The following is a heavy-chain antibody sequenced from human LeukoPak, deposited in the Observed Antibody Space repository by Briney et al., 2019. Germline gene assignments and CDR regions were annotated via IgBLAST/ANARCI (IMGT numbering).Heavy chain of an antibody. CDR1: GFTFSSYG. D-gene: IGHD3-22*01. CDR3: AKSPSGSHYYDSSGFDY. J-gene: IGHJ4*02. V-gene: IGHV3-30*18. CDR2: ISYDGSNK. Sequence: GGSLRLSCAASGFTFSSYGMHWVRQAPGKGLEWVAVISYDGSNKYYADSVKGRFTISRGNSKNTLYLQMNSLRAEDTAVYYCAKSPSGSHYYDSSGFDYWGQGTLVTVSS.